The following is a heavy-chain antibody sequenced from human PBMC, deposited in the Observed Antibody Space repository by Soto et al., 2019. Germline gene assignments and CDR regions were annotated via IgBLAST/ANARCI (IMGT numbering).Heavy chain of an antibody. Sequence: GGSLRLSCAVSGFSVSNTYMTWVRQAPGKGLEWISVIYRGRATYYADSVKGRFTISRADSRNTVYLQMNSLATEDTAVYFCARDRSDSSRADSFDIWGQGTMVTVSS. CDR1: GFSVSNTY. J-gene: IGHJ3*02. V-gene: IGHV3-53*01. CDR2: IYRGRAT. CDR3: ARDRSDSSRADSFDI. D-gene: IGHD6-25*01.